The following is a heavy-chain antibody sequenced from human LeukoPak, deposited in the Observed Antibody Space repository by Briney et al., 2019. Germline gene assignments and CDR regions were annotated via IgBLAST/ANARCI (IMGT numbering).Heavy chain of an antibody. CDR3: ARDPGYSSGWYVSSYYYYGMDV. CDR1: GFTFSSYW. CDR2: IKQDGSEK. D-gene: IGHD6-19*01. J-gene: IGHJ6*02. V-gene: IGHV3-7*01. Sequence: GGSLRLSCAASGFTFSSYWMSWVRQAPGKGLEWVANIKQDGSEKYYVDSVKGRFTISRDNAKNSLYLQMNSLRAEDTAVYYCARDPGYSSGWYVSSYYYYGMDVWGQGTTVTVSS.